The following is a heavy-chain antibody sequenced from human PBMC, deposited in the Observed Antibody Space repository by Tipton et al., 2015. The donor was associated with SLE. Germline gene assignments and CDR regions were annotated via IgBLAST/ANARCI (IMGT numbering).Heavy chain of an antibody. CDR3: ARGLLEPGDY. D-gene: IGHD1-1*01. CDR1: GGSITNSNYF. Sequence: TLSLTCSVSGGSITNSNYFWGWIRQPPGKGLEWIGNINHSGSTNYNPSLKSRVTISVDTSKNQFSLKLSSVTAADTAVYYCARGLLEPGDYWGQGTLVTVSS. J-gene: IGHJ4*02. CDR2: INHSGST. V-gene: IGHV4-39*07.